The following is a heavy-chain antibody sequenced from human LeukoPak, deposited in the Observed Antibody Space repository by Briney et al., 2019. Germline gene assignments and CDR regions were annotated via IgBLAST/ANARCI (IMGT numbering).Heavy chain of an antibody. V-gene: IGHV4-61*02. CDR1: GGSISSGSYY. CDR3: ASITMVRGVSSYYYYMDV. J-gene: IGHJ6*03. Sequence: SQTLSLTCTVSGGSISSGSYYWSWIRQPAGKGLEWIGRIYTSGSTNYNPSLKSRVTVSVDTSKNQFSLKLSSVTAADTAVYYCASITMVRGVSSYYYYMDVWGKGTTVTVSS. CDR2: IYTSGST. D-gene: IGHD3-10*01.